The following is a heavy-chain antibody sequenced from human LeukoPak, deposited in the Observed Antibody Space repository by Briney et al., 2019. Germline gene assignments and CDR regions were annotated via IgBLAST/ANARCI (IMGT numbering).Heavy chain of an antibody. CDR1: GFTFDDYG. V-gene: IGHV3-20*04. CDR3: ARAVECSSTSCYDY. Sequence: GGSLRLSCAASGFTFDDYGMSWVRQAPGKGLEWVSGINWNGGSTGYADSVKGRFTISRDNAKNSLYLQMNSLRAEDTALYYCARAVECSSTSCYDYWGQGTLVTVSS. D-gene: IGHD2-2*01. J-gene: IGHJ4*02. CDR2: INWNGGST.